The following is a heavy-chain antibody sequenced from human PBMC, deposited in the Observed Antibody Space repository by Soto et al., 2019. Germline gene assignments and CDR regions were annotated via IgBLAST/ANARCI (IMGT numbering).Heavy chain of an antibody. J-gene: IGHJ4*02. V-gene: IGHV4-61*01. CDR2: IYYSGST. CDR1: GGSVSIGSYY. Sequence: PSETLSLTCTVSGGSVSIGSYYWSWIRQPPGKGLEWIGYIYYSGSTNYNPSLKSRVTISVDTSKNQFSLKLSSVTAADTAVYYCARQGRSTLWYFDYWGQGTLITVSS. D-gene: IGHD3-16*01. CDR3: ARQGRSTLWYFDY.